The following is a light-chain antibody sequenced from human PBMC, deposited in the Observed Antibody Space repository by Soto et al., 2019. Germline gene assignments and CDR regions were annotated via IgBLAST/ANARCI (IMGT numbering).Light chain of an antibody. Sequence: EIVMTQSPATLSVSPGERATLSCRASQSVSSYLAWYQQKPGQAPRLLIYDASNRATGTPARFSGSGSGTEFTLTISSLQSEDFAVYYCQQYNNWPPRWTFGQGTKVDIK. CDR1: QSVSSY. V-gene: IGKV3D-15*01. CDR2: DAS. CDR3: QQYNNWPPRWT. J-gene: IGKJ1*01.